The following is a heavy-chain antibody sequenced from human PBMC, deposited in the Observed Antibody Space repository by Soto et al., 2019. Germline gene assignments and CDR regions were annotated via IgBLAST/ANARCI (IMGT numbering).Heavy chain of an antibody. J-gene: IGHJ3*02. D-gene: IGHD3-10*01. CDR3: ANLIRGRGFVVFDI. CDR1: GGSISSYY. CDR2: IYYSGSP. Sequence: SETLSLTCTVSGGSISSYYWSWIRQPPGKGLEWIGYIYYSGSPYYNPSLKSRVTLSVDTSKNQFSLKLTSVTAADTAVYYCANLIRGRGFVVFDIWGQGKMVTVSS. V-gene: IGHV4-59*01.